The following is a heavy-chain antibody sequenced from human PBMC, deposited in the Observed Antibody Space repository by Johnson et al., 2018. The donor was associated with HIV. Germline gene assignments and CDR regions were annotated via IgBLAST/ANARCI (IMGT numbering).Heavy chain of an antibody. J-gene: IGHJ3*02. D-gene: IGHD3-3*01. V-gene: IGHV3-11*04. Sequence: QVQLVESGGGLVRPGESLRLSCVASGFTFSDSYMNWIRQAPGKGLEWIAYISSGGSGMNYADSVKGRFTVSRDNAKKSLYLQMDSLRVDDTAVYYCAKQLYDLNYDFWSGYPIWGQGTMVTVSS. CDR3: AKQLYDLNYDFWSGYPI. CDR1: GFTFSDSY. CDR2: ISSGGSGM.